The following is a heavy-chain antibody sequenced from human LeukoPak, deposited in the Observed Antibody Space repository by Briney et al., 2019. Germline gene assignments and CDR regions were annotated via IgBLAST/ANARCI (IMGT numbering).Heavy chain of an antibody. CDR1: GFTFSSYG. D-gene: IGHD3-3*01. CDR2: IRYDGSNK. J-gene: IGHJ4*02. Sequence: GGSLRLSCAASGFTFSSYGMHWVRQAPGKGLEWVAFIRYDGSNKYYADSVKGRFTISGDNSKNTLHLQMNSLRAEDTAVYYCAKAIQYYFDYWGQGTLVTVSS. CDR3: AKAIQYYFDY. V-gene: IGHV3-30*02.